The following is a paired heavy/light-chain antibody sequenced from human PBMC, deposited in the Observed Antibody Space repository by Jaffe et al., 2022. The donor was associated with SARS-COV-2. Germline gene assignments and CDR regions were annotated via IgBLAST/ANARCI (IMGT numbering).Light chain of an antibody. CDR3: SSYAGSNIYVV. CDR1: SSDVGGYKY. Sequence: QSALTQPPSASGSPGQSVTISCTGTSSDVGGYKYVSWYQQHPGKAPKLMIYEVSKRPSGVPDRFSGSKSGNTASLTVSGLQAEDEADYYCSSYAGSNIYVVFGGGTKLTVL. J-gene: IGLJ2*01. V-gene: IGLV2-8*01. CDR2: EVS.
Heavy chain of an antibody. Sequence: EVQLVESGGGLVQPGRSLRLSCSASGFTFRDYAMSWFRQAPGKGLEWVGFIRSKSYGGTTEYAASVKGRFTISRDDSKSIAYLQMNSLKTEDTAVYYCTRPYSSGWYSQDFDYWGQGTLVTVSS. V-gene: IGHV3-49*03. CDR2: IRSKSYGGTT. J-gene: IGHJ4*02. CDR3: TRPYSSGWYSQDFDY. D-gene: IGHD6-19*01. CDR1: GFTFRDYA.